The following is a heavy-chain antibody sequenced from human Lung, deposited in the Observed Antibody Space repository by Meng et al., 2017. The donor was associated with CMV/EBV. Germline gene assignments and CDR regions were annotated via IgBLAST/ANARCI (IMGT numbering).Heavy chain of an antibody. Sequence: DVQLVESGGGVVKRGGSLGSSCRGSGDGFIFSDLWINWVRQAPGKGLEWVGRTKSKVDGETRDYAAAVRGRFAISRDDSKNTLYLHMNSLKTEDTAVYYCTTDRPRSGGKTHDFWGQGTLVTVSS. J-gene: IGHJ4*02. D-gene: IGHD4-23*01. CDR3: TTDRPRSGGKTHDF. V-gene: IGHV3-15*01. CDR1: GDGFIFSDLW. CDR2: TKSKVDGETR.